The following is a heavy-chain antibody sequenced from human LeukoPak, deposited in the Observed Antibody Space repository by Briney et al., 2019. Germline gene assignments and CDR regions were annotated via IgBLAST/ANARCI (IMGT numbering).Heavy chain of an antibody. CDR3: VKGNSGTYATYFDS. CDR2: VSWKSHVI. J-gene: IGHJ4*02. Sequence: GGSLRLSCLASGFTFNNALHWVRQGPGKGLERVSGVSWKSHVIDYADSVKGRFTISRDNAKNSLFLEMNSLRPEDTASYYCVKGNSGTYATYFDSWGQGTMVTVAS. D-gene: IGHD1-26*01. CDR1: GFTFNNA. V-gene: IGHV3-9*01.